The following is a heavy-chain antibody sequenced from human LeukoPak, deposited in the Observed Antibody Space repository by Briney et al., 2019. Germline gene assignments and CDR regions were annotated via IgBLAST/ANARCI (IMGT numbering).Heavy chain of an antibody. D-gene: IGHD1-26*01. CDR3: ARIPAATATREY. Sequence: ASVKVSCKASGYTFTGYYMHWVRLAPGQGLEWMGRINPNSGGTNYAQKFQGRVTMTRDTSISTAYMELSRLRSDDTAVYYCARIPAATATREYWGQGTLVTVSS. J-gene: IGHJ4*02. CDR1: GYTFTGYY. CDR2: INPNSGGT. V-gene: IGHV1-2*06.